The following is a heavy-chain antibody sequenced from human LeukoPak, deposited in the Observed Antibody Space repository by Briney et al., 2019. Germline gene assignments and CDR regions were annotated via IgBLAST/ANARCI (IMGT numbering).Heavy chain of an antibody. J-gene: IGHJ5*02. CDR3: ARRPAFLGSSWP. D-gene: IGHD6-13*01. V-gene: IGHV4-38-2*02. CDR1: GHSIINSYY. CDR2: IYHSGST. Sequence: SETLSLTCTVSGHSIINSYYWGWIRQPPGKGLEWIGSIYHSGSTYYNPSLKSRVTISVDTSKNQFSLKLSSVTAADTAVYYCARRPAFLGSSWPWGQGTLVTVSS.